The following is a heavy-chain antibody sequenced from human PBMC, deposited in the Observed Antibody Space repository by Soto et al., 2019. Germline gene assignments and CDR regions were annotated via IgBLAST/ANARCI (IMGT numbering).Heavy chain of an antibody. CDR2: TYYSGST. V-gene: IGHV4-31*03. CDR3: AGGLQVRGPNGAFDI. D-gene: IGHD3-10*01. J-gene: IGHJ3*02. CDR1: GGSISSGGYY. Sequence: QVQMQESGPGLVKPSQTLSLTCTVSGGSISSGGYYWSWIRQHPGKGRAWIGHTYYSGSTYYDTSPQSRVTISVDTSTYQFSLKLSPVTAADTAVYYCAGGLQVRGPNGAFDIWGQGTMVTVSS.